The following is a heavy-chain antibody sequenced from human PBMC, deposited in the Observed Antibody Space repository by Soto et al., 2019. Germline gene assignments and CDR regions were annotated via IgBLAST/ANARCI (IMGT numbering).Heavy chain of an antibody. V-gene: IGHV4-4*02. CDR3: ARVYSGSYSDY. Sequence: SETLSLTCAVSGGSIRSNNRWSWVRQPPGKGLEWIGEIFHSGSTNYNPSLKTQVTISVDKSKNQFSLKLSSVTAADTAVYYCARVYSGSYSDYWGKGTLVTVST. CDR1: GGSIRSNNR. D-gene: IGHD1-26*01. CDR2: IFHSGST. J-gene: IGHJ4*02.